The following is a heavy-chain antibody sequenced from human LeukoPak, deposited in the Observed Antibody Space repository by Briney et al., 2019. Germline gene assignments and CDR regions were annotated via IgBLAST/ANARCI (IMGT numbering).Heavy chain of an antibody. Sequence: GGSLRLSCAASGFTFSSYSMNWVRQAPGKGLEWVSSISSSSYIYYADSVKGRFTISRDNAKNSLYLQMNSLRAEDTAVYYCAAPDAVAGTGVNWGQGTLVTVSS. D-gene: IGHD6-19*01. CDR1: GFTFSSYS. CDR3: AAPDAVAGTGVN. V-gene: IGHV3-21*01. CDR2: ISSSSYI. J-gene: IGHJ4*02.